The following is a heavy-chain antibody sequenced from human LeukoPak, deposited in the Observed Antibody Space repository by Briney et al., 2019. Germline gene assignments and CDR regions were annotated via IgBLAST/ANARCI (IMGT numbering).Heavy chain of an antibody. D-gene: IGHD3-3*01. J-gene: IGHJ4*02. CDR2: ICGSGGST. Sequence: GGSLRLSCAASGFTFSSYAMSWVRQAPGKGLEWVSAICGSGGSTYYADSVKGRFTISRDNSKNTLYLQMNSLRAEDTAVYYCAKAPGRVFGAYYFDYWGQGTLVTVSS. CDR3: AKAPGRVFGAYYFDY. V-gene: IGHV3-23*01. CDR1: GFTFSSYA.